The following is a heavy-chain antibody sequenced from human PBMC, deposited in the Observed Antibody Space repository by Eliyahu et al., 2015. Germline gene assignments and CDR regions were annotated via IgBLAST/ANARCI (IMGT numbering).Heavy chain of an antibody. CDR3: ARGGRVGRSGYYQWMVYYGMDV. CDR1: GGSFSGYY. Sequence: QVQLQQWGAGLLKPSETLSLTCAVYGGSFSGYYXXWXRQPPGKGLEWIGEINHSGSTNYNXSXKSRVTISVDTSKNQFSLKLSSVTAADTAVYYCARGGRVGRSGYYQWMVYYGMDVWGQGTTVTVSS. J-gene: IGHJ6*02. D-gene: IGHD3-3*01. CDR2: INHSGST. V-gene: IGHV4-34*01.